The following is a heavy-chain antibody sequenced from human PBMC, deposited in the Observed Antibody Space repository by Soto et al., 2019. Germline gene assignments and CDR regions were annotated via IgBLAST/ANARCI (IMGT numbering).Heavy chain of an antibody. Sequence: SETLSLTCSVSGDTIRSDYWNWIRQPPGKRLEWIGYISYTGSTNYNPSLRSRVTMSLDTSKNQFSLNLISVTAADTAVYYCARDLRVRGVIGSYYYYGMDVWGQGTTVTVSS. D-gene: IGHD3-10*01. J-gene: IGHJ6*02. CDR1: GDTIRSDY. V-gene: IGHV4-59*01. CDR3: ARDLRVRGVIGSYYYYGMDV. CDR2: ISYTGST.